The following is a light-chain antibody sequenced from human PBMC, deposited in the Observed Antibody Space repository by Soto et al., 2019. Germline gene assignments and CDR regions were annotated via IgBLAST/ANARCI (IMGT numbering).Light chain of an antibody. CDR1: GSNIGTNT. J-gene: IGLJ3*02. CDR2: RTD. CDR3: TAWDGSLDGRV. V-gene: IGLV1-44*01. Sequence: QSVLTQPPSASGTPGQRVTISCSGSGSNIGTNTVNWYQQLPGTAPKLLIYRTDQRPAGIPDRFSGSKSGTSDSLDISGLQSDDEADYYCTAWDGSLDGRVFGGGTKVTVL.